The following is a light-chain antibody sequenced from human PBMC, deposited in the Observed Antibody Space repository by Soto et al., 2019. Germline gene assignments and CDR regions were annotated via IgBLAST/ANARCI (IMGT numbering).Light chain of an antibody. V-gene: IGKV3-11*01. CDR3: QQRSSWPRIT. J-gene: IGKJ5*01. Sequence: ESMLTQSPATLSLSPGERATLSCRAIQSVRSYLAWYQQKPGQAPRLLIYDASNRAPGIPARFSGSGSGTDFTLTISSLEPDDFAVYYCQQRSSWPRITFGQGTRLDIK. CDR2: DAS. CDR1: QSVRSY.